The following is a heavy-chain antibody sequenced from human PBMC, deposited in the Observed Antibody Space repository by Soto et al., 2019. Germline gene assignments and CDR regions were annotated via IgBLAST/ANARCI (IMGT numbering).Heavy chain of an antibody. J-gene: IGHJ4*02. V-gene: IGHV1-24*01. D-gene: IGHD2-8*01. CDR3: AIGILNCTNGVCYFLAPPVFDY. Sequence: ASVKVSCKVSGYTLTELSMHWVRQAPGNGLEWMGGFDPEDGETIYAQKFQGGVTMTEETSTDTAYMELSSLRCEDTAGYYCAIGILNCTNGVCYFLAPPVFDYWGQGTLVTVSS. CDR1: GYTLTELS. CDR2: FDPEDGET.